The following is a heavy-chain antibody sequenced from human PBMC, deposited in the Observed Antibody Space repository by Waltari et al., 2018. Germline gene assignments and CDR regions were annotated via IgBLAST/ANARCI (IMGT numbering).Heavy chain of an antibody. CDR3: ARTTFVRYFDY. J-gene: IGHJ4*02. Sequence: QVQLQESGPGLVKPSQTLTLTCTVSSGSISIPDYFWSWIRQAPGKGLEWIGSVSYRGITYYNPSLESRVTMSVDTSKNQFSLNLNSMTAADAAVYYCARTTFVRYFDYWDQGTLVTVSS. CDR1: SGSISIPDYF. CDR2: VSYRGIT. D-gene: IGHD1-1*01. V-gene: IGHV4-30-4*01.